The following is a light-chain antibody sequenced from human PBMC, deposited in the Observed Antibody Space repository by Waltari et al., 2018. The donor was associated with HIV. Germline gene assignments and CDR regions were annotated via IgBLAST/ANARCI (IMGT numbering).Light chain of an antibody. CDR2: RND. V-gene: IGLV1-47*01. J-gene: IGLJ1*01. CDR3: ASWDDGLRGHV. CDR1: HSNTGRHF. Sequence: QPVLTQPLSASETPGHSLNISCSGGHSNTGRHFVFWYQQVTDMAPKLIVYRNDPRPSGVSDRFSGSRSGTSASLVISGLRAEDEAHYYCASWDDGLRGHVFGSGTTVFV.